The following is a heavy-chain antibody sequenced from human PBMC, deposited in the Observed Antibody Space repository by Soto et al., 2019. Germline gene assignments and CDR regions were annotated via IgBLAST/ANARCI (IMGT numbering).Heavy chain of an antibody. CDR2: IYYNGND. Sequence: NPSETLSLTCTVSGGSISSRTYYWGWIRQPPGKGLEWIASIYYNGNDFYNPSLNSRVTISVDTSNNQFSLKLRSVTAADTAVYYCARQTKDYYDTSGYYLNWGQGTLVTVSS. D-gene: IGHD3-22*01. CDR3: ARQTKDYYDTSGYYLN. CDR1: GGSISSRTYY. V-gene: IGHV4-39*01. J-gene: IGHJ4*02.